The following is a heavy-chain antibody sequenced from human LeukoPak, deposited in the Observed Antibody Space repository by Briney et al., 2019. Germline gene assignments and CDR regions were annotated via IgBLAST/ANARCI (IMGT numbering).Heavy chain of an antibody. Sequence: ASVKVSCKASGYTFTSYGISWVRQAPGQGLEWMGWISAYNGNTNYAQKLQGRVTMTTDISTSTAYMELRSLRSDDTAVYYCGRHTSMGVPLDILEKWFDTWGQGTLVTVSS. CDR2: ISAYNGNT. J-gene: IGHJ5*02. CDR1: GYTFTSYG. V-gene: IGHV1-18*01. D-gene: IGHD2/OR15-2a*01. CDR3: GRHTSMGVPLDILEKWFDT.